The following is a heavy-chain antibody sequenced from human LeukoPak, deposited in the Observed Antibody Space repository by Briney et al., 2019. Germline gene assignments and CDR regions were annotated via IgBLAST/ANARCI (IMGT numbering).Heavy chain of an antibody. Sequence: SVKVSCRASGGTFSSYAISWVRQAPGQGLEWMGGIIPIFGTANYAQKFQGRVTITADESTSTAYMELSSLRSEDTAVYYCEVFGLYYYYMDVWGKGTTVTVSS. CDR1: GGTFSSYA. CDR2: IIPIFGTA. J-gene: IGHJ6*03. CDR3: EVFGLYYYYMDV. D-gene: IGHD3-16*01. V-gene: IGHV1-69*13.